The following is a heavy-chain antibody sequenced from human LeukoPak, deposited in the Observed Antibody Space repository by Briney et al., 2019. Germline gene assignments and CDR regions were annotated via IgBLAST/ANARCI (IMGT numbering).Heavy chain of an antibody. J-gene: IGHJ2*01. D-gene: IGHD3-10*01. CDR2: ISSSSSYI. V-gene: IGHV3-21*01. Sequence: GSLRLSCAASGFTFSSYSMNWVRQAPGKGLEWVSSISSSSSYIYYADSVKGRFTISRDNAKNSLYLQMNSLGAEDTAVYYCARGPYGPTGGIYWYFDLWGRGTLVTVSS. CDR3: ARGPYGPTGGIYWYFDL. CDR1: GFTFSSYS.